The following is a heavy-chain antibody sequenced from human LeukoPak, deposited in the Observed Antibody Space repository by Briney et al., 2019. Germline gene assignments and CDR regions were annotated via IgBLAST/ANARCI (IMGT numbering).Heavy chain of an antibody. CDR3: ARSQYLLLSWWNAFDI. D-gene: IGHD2-2*01. Sequence: ASVKVSCKASGYTFTNCGISWVRQAPGQGLEWMGWISAYNGNTEYAQKFQGRVTMTTDTSTSTAYVELRNLRSDDTAMYYCARSQYLLLSWWNAFDIWGQGTTVTVSS. CDR1: GYTFTNCG. V-gene: IGHV1-18*01. CDR2: ISAYNGNT. J-gene: IGHJ3*02.